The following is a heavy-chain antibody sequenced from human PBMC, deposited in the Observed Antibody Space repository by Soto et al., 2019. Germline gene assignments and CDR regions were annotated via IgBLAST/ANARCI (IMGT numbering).Heavy chain of an antibody. CDR2: ISYDGSNK. Sequence: QVQLVESGGGVVQPGRSLRLSCAASGFTFSSYGMHWVRQAPGKGLEWVAVISYDGSNKYYADSVKGRFTISRDNSKNPLYLQRNCLRAGDTAVYYCAKGLGGPFSYSSGMDVWGQGTTVTVSS. J-gene: IGHJ6*02. V-gene: IGHV3-30*18. CDR1: GFTFSSYG. CDR3: AKGLGGPFSYSSGMDV. D-gene: IGHD2-15*01.